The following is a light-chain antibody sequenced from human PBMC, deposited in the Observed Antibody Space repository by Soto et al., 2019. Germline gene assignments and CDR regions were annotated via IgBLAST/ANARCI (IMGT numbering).Light chain of an antibody. CDR3: QQYNNWPHT. CDR2: GAS. V-gene: IGKV3D-15*01. CDR1: QSVSTSS. J-gene: IGKJ4*01. Sequence: EIVLTQSPGTLSLSPGAIATLSCGSSQSVSTSSLAWYQQKGGQAPRLLIHGASTRATGIPARFRGSGSGTEFTLTISSLQSEDFALYYCQQYNNWPHTFGGGTKVDIK.